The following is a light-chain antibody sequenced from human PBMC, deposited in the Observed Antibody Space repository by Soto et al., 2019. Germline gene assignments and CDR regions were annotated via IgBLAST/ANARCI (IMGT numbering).Light chain of an antibody. CDR3: QQYSPYWT. J-gene: IGKJ1*01. Sequence: DIQMTQSPSTLSASVGDSVTITCRASQRISTWLAWYQKKPGKAPKLLIFEATTLETWVPSRFSGSGSGTDFTLTITSLQPDDLATYYCQQYSPYWTFGQGTKVEVK. CDR2: EAT. CDR1: QRISTW. V-gene: IGKV1-5*01.